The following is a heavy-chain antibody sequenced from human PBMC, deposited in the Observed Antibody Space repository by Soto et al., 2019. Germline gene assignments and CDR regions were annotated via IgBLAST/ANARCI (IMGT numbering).Heavy chain of an antibody. CDR2: ISYDGSNK. D-gene: IGHD3-16*01. Sequence: QVQLVESGGGVVQPGRSLRLSCAASGFTFSSYGMHWVRQAPGKGLKWVAVISYDGSNKYYADSVKGRFTISRDNSKNTLYLQMNGLRAEDTAVYYCAKDPSVTTYGGGDYWGQGTLVTVSS. CDR1: GFTFSSYG. J-gene: IGHJ4*02. CDR3: AKDPSVTTYGGGDY. V-gene: IGHV3-30*18.